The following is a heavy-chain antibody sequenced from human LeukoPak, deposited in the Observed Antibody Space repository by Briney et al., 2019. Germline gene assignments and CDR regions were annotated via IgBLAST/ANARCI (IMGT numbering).Heavy chain of an antibody. Sequence: GGSLRLSCAASGFTFSSYGMHWVRQAPGKGLEWVAFIRYDGSNKYYADSVKGRFTISRDNSKNTLYLQMNSLRAEDTAVYYCAKGKSHSGGIVPAAIDYYYMDVWGKGTTVTVSS. CDR3: AKGKSHSGGIVPAAIDYYYMDV. CDR1: GFTFSSYG. J-gene: IGHJ6*03. CDR2: IRYDGSNK. D-gene: IGHD2-2*02. V-gene: IGHV3-30*02.